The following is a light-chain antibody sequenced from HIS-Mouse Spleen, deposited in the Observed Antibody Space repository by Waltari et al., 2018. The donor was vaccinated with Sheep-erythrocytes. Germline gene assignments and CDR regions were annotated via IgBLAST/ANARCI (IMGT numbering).Light chain of an antibody. CDR1: KLGDKY. Sequence: SYELTQPPSVSVSPGQTASITCSGDKLGDKYACWYQQKPGHSPVLVIYQDSKGPSGIPERFSGSNSGNTATLTISGTQAMDEADYYCQAWDSSTVVFGGGTKLTVL. V-gene: IGLV3-1*01. CDR2: QDS. CDR3: QAWDSSTVV. J-gene: IGLJ2*01.